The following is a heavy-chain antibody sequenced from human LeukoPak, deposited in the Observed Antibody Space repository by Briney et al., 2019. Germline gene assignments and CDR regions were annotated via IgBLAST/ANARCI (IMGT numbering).Heavy chain of an antibody. CDR1: GYSLSSGYY. D-gene: IGHD2-2*01. V-gene: IGHV4-38-2*02. CDR2: IYHSGST. CDR3: ATQDGYCSSTSCFSFPITLPFDY. J-gene: IGHJ4*02. Sequence: SETLSLTCTVSGYSLSSGYYWGWIRQPPGKGLEWIGSIYHSGSTYYYLSLKSPVSISVDTSKNQFSLKLISVTAADTAVYYCATQDGYCSSTSCFSFPITLPFDYWGQGTLVTVSS.